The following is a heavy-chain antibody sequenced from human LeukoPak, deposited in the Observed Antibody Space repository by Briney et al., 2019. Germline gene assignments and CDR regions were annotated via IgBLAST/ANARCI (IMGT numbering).Heavy chain of an antibody. Sequence: PGGSLRLSCAASGFSFSSYAMSWVRQAPGKGLGWVSAISGSGGTTNYADSVKGRFTISRDNSKDTLYLQMDSLRAEDTAVYYCAKVGSSMSFYYYYGMDVWGQGTTVTVSS. V-gene: IGHV3-23*01. CDR3: AKVGSSMSFYYYYGMDV. CDR1: GFSFSSYA. J-gene: IGHJ6*02. CDR2: ISGSGGTT. D-gene: IGHD6-13*01.